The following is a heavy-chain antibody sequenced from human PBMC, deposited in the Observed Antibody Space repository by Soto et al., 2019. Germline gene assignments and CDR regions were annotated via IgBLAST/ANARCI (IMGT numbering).Heavy chain of an antibody. CDR1: GGSISSYY. CDR2: IYYSGST. Sequence: SETLSLTCTVSGGSISSYYWSWIRQPPGKGLEWIGYIYYSGSTNYNPSLKSRVTISVDTSKNQFSLKLSSVTAADTAVYYCARLYYGDYIDYWGQGTLVTVSS. D-gene: IGHD3-22*01. V-gene: IGHV4-59*08. J-gene: IGHJ4*02. CDR3: ARLYYGDYIDY.